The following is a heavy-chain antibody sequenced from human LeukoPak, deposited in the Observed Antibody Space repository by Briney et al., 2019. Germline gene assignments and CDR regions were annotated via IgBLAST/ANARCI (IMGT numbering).Heavy chain of an antibody. CDR2: INGDGTTT. D-gene: IGHD3-10*01. CDR3: ARAGFGFDY. V-gene: IGHV3-74*01. CDR1: GFTFTSYW. J-gene: IGHJ4*02. Sequence: GGSLRLSCAASGFTFTSYWIHWVRQTPGKGLVWVSRINGDGTTTGYADSVKGRFTISGDNAKNTLYLQMNNLRAEDTAMYYCARAGFGFDYWGQGTLVTV.